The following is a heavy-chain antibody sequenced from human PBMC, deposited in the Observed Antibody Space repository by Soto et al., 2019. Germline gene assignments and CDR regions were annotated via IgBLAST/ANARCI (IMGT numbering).Heavy chain of an antibody. CDR2: ISYDGSNK. CDR1: GFTFSSYG. J-gene: IGHJ4*02. Sequence: PGGSLRLSCAASGFTFSSYGMHWVRQAPGKGLEWVAVISYDGSNKYYADSVKGRFTISRDNSKNTLYLQMNSLRAEDTAVYYCAKGRPPDGDWYYFDYWGQGTLVTVSS. CDR3: AKGRPPDGDWYYFDY. V-gene: IGHV3-30*18. D-gene: IGHD4-17*01.